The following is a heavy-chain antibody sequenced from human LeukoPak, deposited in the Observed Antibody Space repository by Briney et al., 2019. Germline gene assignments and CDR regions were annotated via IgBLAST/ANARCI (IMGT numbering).Heavy chain of an antibody. Sequence: PSETLSLTCAVFGGSFSGHYWSWIRQPPGKGLEWIGEINHSGSTNYNPSLKSRVTISFDTSKNHFSLKLSSVTAADTAVYYCTRGARGDWFDPWGQGTLVTVSS. V-gene: IGHV4-34*01. J-gene: IGHJ5*02. D-gene: IGHD5-12*01. CDR3: TRGARGDWFDP. CDR1: GGSFSGHY. CDR2: INHSGST.